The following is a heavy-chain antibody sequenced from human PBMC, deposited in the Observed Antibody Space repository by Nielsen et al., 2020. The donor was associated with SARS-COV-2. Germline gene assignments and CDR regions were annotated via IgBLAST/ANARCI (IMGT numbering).Heavy chain of an antibody. Sequence: SETLSLTCSVSGSSISSYSWSWIRQPPGNGLEWIGYIYYSGSTNYNPSLKSRVTISVATSKTQFSLKLSSVTAADTAVYYCARRPEGYYGMDVWGQGTTVTVSS. CDR2: IYYSGST. V-gene: IGHV4-59*01. D-gene: IGHD1-14*01. CDR1: GSSISSYS. CDR3: ARRPEGYYGMDV. J-gene: IGHJ6*02.